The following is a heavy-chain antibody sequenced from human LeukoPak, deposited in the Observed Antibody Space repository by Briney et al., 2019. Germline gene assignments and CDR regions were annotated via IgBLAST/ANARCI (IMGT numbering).Heavy chain of an antibody. D-gene: IGHD6-13*01. Sequence: PGGSLRLSCAASGFTFSSYWMSWVRQAPGKGLEWVVNIKQDGSDKYYVDSVKGRFTISRDNAKNSLYLQMNSLRAEDTAVYYCARESHSSSWCPDYWGQGTLVTVSS. J-gene: IGHJ4*02. CDR3: ARESHSSSWCPDY. CDR1: GFTFSSYW. V-gene: IGHV3-7*01. CDR2: IKQDGSDK.